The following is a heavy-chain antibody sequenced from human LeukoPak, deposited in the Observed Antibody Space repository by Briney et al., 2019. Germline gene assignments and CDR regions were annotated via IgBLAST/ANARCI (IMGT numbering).Heavy chain of an antibody. J-gene: IGHJ5*02. CDR2: IDPNSGGT. CDR1: GYTFTDYY. D-gene: IGHD2-15*01. CDR3: ARDVGGIRRFDP. Sequence: ASVKVSCKASGYTFTDYYLHWVRQAPGQGLEWMGWIDPNSGGTHYVQKFQGTVTMTRDTSISTVYMELSRLSPDDTAVYYCARDVGGIRRFDPWGQGTLVTVSS. V-gene: IGHV1-2*02.